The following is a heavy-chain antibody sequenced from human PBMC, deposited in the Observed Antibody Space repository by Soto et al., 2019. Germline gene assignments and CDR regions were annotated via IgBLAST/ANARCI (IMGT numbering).Heavy chain of an antibody. Sequence: QITLKESGPTLVKPTQTLTLTCTFSGFSLSTTGVGVGWIRQPPGKALEWLALIYWDDDNRYSPSLKSRLTITKDTSKNQVVLTMTNMDPVDTATYYGAHRSVLCSGGSCYSHPFDYWGQGTLVTVSS. CDR3: AHRSVLCSGGSCYSHPFDY. J-gene: IGHJ4*02. CDR2: IYWDDDN. CDR1: GFSLSTTGVG. D-gene: IGHD2-15*01. V-gene: IGHV2-5*02.